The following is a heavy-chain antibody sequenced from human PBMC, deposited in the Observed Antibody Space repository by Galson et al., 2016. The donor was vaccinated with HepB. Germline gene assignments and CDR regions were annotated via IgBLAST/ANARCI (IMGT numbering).Heavy chain of an antibody. J-gene: IGHJ6*02. CDR1: GFNFNKFP. V-gene: IGHV3-30*04. Sequence: SLRLSCAASGFNFNKFPMSWVRQAPGTGLEWVALISYDGKNEKYADAVKGRFTISRDNFKTTFYLQMKSLSVEDTAVYYCARDRIVVVPAAGGDHLYDYFYHGMDVWGQGTTVTVSS. D-gene: IGHD2-2*01. CDR3: ARDRIVVVPAAGGDHLYDYFYHGMDV. CDR2: ISYDGKNE.